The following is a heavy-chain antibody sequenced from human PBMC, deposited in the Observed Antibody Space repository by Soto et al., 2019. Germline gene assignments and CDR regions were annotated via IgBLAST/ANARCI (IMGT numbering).Heavy chain of an antibody. CDR1: GFTFSDYG. V-gene: IGHV3-23*01. Sequence: EVQLLESGGGLIHPGGSLRLSCPGSGFTFSDYGMSWVRQAPGKGLEWVSGITWGGSAYYAESVRGRFIISRDSSKNTLYVQMNSLRAEDTAIYYCAKEKTSSTYDGLDVWGQGTPVTVSS. CDR2: ITWGGSA. CDR3: AKEKTSSTYDGLDV. J-gene: IGHJ6*02.